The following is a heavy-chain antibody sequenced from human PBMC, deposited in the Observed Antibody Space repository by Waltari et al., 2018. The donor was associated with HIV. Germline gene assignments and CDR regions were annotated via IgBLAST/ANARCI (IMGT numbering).Heavy chain of an antibody. D-gene: IGHD2-21*02. Sequence: VQLVQSGTEVKKPGESLTISCKASGYRVTTYWLAWVRQRPGKGLEWMGIVYPGDSEIDYSPSFEGQVTISVDKSIATAYLQWSSLKASDSAVYYCARPGLAYCGGDCYYHFWGQGTLVSVSS. CDR1: GYRVTTYW. V-gene: IGHV5-51*01. CDR2: VYPGDSEI. CDR3: ARPGLAYCGGDCYYHF. J-gene: IGHJ4*02.